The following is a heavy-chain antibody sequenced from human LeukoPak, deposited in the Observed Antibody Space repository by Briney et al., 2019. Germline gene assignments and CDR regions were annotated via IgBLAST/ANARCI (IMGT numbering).Heavy chain of an antibody. CDR3: ARDRGYSSFDY. D-gene: IGHD6-19*01. J-gene: IGHJ4*02. Sequence: GGSLRLSCAASGFTFSSYEVHWVRQAPGKGLEWVSYISSSGGTIYYADSVKGRFTISRDNAKNSLYLQMNSLRAEDTAVYYCARDRGYSSFDYWGQGTLVTVSS. V-gene: IGHV3-48*03. CDR1: GFTFSSYE. CDR2: ISSSGGTI.